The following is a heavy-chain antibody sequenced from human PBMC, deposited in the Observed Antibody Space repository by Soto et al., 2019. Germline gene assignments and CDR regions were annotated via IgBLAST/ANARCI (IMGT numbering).Heavy chain of an antibody. CDR3: ARYSGTLQFDY. J-gene: IGHJ4*02. D-gene: IGHD1-26*01. CDR1: GGSISDYY. Sequence: QVQLQESGPGLVKPSETLSLTCTVSGGSISDYYWSWIRHPPGKGLEWIGYIYYSGSTNYNPSLKSRVTISVDKSKNQCSLRLSSVTAADTAVYYCARYSGTLQFDYWGQGTLVTVSS. CDR2: IYYSGST. V-gene: IGHV4-59*01.